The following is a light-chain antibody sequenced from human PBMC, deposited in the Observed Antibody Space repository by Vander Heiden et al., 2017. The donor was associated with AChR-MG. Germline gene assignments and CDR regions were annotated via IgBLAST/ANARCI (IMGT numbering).Light chain of an antibody. Sequence: EIVLTQSPGTLSLSPGERATLSCRASQSVSSSYVAWYQKKPGQAPRLLIYGASSRATGIPERFSGSGSGTDFTLTISRLEPEDVAVYYCQQYGSSQGWTFGQGTKVEIK. J-gene: IGKJ1*01. CDR3: QQYGSSQGWT. CDR1: QSVSSSY. CDR2: GAS. V-gene: IGKV3-20*01.